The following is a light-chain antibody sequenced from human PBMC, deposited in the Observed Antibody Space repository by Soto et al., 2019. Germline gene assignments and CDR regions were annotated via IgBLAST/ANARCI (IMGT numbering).Light chain of an antibody. Sequence: DIQMTQSPSTLSASVGDRVTVTCRASQTISSWLAWYQQKPGKAPRLLIYKASTLESGVPSRFSGSGSGTEFTLTISGLQPDYFGTYYWQQYNSYSRTFGQGTKVDI. V-gene: IGKV1-5*03. CDR3: QQYNSYSRT. CDR2: KAS. J-gene: IGKJ1*01. CDR1: QTISSW.